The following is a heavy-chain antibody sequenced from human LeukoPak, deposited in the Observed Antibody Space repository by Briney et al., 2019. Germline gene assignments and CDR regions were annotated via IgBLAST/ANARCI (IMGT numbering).Heavy chain of an antibody. CDR2: ISGSGGST. V-gene: IGHV3-23*01. CDR3: AKEALYYHHSRSYYDD. CDR1: GFTFSSYA. D-gene: IGHD3-22*01. Sequence: GGSLRLSCAASGFTFSSYAMSWVRQAPGKGLEWVSAISGSGGSTYYADSVKGRFTISRDNSKNTLYLQMNSLRAEDTAVYYCAKEALYYHHSRSYYDDSGQGTLVTVSS. J-gene: IGHJ4*02.